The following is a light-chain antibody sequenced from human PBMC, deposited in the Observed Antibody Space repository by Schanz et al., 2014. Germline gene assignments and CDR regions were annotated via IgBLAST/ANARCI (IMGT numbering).Light chain of an antibody. Sequence: QSALTQPASVSGSPGQSITISCTGASSDVGNYNLVSWYQQHPGKAPKLMIYDVSNRPSGVSNRFSGSKSGNTASLTISGLQAEDEADYYCSSHSLTSILVFGGGTKLTV. CDR2: DVS. J-gene: IGLJ2*01. CDR3: SSHSLTSILV. V-gene: IGLV2-23*02. CDR1: SSDVGNYNL.